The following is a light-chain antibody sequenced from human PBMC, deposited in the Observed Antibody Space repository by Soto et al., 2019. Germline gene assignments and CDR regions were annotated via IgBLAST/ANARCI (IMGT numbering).Light chain of an antibody. CDR3: ASWDDSLSGVL. J-gene: IGLJ2*01. CDR1: SSNIGSNP. V-gene: IGLV1-44*01. Sequence: QSVLTQSPSASGTPGQRVTISCSGSSSNIGSNPVHWYQQLPGSAPKLLIHNNHQRPAGVPDRFSASKSGTSASLAIGGLQSEDEADYYCASWDDSLSGVLFGGGTKVTVL. CDR2: NNH.